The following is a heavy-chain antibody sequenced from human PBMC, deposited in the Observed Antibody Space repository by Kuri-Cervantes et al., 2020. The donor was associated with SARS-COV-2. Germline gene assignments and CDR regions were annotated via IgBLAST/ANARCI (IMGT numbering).Heavy chain of an antibody. CDR1: GGSISSSSYY. V-gene: IGHV4-39*01. J-gene: IGHJ5*02. D-gene: IGHD2-2*02. Sequence: SETLSLTCTVSGGSISSSSYYWGWIRQPPGKGLEWIGSIYYSGSTYYNPSLKSRVTISVDTSKNQFSLKLSSVTAADTAVYYCARSGNIVVVPAAIRVNWFDPWGQGTLVTVSS. CDR2: IYYSGST. CDR3: ARSGNIVVVPAAIRVNWFDP.